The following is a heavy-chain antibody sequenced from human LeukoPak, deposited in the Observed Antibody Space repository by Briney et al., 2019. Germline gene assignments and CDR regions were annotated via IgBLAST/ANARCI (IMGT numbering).Heavy chain of an antibody. D-gene: IGHD2-2*01. CDR1: GGSFSGYY. Sequence: SETLSLTCAVYGGSFSGYYWSWIRQPPGKGLEWIGKINHSGSTNYNPSLKSRVTISVDTSKNQFSLKLSSVTAADTAVYYCARRCSSTSCYRSWLGERRYYFDYWGQGTLVTVSS. V-gene: IGHV4-34*01. CDR2: INHSGST. CDR3: ARRCSSTSCYRSWLGERRYYFDY. J-gene: IGHJ4*02.